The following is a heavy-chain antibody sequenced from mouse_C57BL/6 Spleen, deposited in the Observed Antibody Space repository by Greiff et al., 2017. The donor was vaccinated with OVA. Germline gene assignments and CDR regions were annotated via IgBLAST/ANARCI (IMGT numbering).Heavy chain of an antibody. V-gene: IGHV1-52*01. CDR2: IDPSDSET. J-gene: IGHJ4*01. Sequence: QVQLQQPGAELVRPGSSVKLSCKASGYTFTSYWMHWVKQRPIQGLEWIGNIDPSDSETHYNQKFKDKATLTVDKSSSTAYMQLSSLTSEDSAVYYCARTLYYGPSYAMDYWGQGTSVTVSS. D-gene: IGHD1-2*01. CDR1: GYTFTSYW. CDR3: ARTLYYGPSYAMDY.